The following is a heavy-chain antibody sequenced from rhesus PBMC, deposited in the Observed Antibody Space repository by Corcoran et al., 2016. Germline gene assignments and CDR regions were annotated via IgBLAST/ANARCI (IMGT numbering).Heavy chain of an antibody. CDR1: GFTFSDYY. Sequence: EVQLVESGGGLAKPGGSLRLSCAASGFTFSDYYMHWVRQASGKGLECVARISNGGGSTWYADSVKGRFTIARENAKNTLDLQMDSLRAEDTAVYYCARAHALVEDDYGLDYWGQGVLVTVSS. CDR2: ISNGGGST. CDR3: ARAHALVEDDYGLDY. V-gene: IGHV3-59*01. D-gene: IGHD3-9*01. J-gene: IGHJ4*01.